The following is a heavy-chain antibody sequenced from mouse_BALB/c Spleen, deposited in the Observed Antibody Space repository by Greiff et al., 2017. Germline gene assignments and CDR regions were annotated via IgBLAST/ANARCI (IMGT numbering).Heavy chain of an antibody. Sequence: QVQLQQSGAELVRPGASVTLSCKASGYTFTDYEMHWVKQTPVHGLEWIGAIDPETGGTAYNQKFKGKATLTADKSSSTAYMELRSLTSEDSAVYYCLIYDGYYVDYWGQGTTLTVSS. D-gene: IGHD2-3*01. CDR2: IDPETGGT. CDR1: GYTFTDYE. CDR3: LIYDGYYVDY. V-gene: IGHV1-15*01. J-gene: IGHJ2*01.